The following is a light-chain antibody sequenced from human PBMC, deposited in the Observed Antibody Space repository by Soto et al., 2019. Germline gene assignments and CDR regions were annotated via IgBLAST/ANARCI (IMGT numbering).Light chain of an antibody. J-gene: IGKJ1*01. CDR1: QSVSSSY. V-gene: IGKV3-20*01. CDR3: QQYGSSRT. CDR2: GAS. Sequence: EIVLTQSPGTLSLSPGERATLSCRASQSVSSSYLAWYQQKPGQAPRLLIYGASSRATGIPAMFSGSGSGTDFTLTISRLEPEVFAVYYCQQYGSSRTFGQGTKVEIK.